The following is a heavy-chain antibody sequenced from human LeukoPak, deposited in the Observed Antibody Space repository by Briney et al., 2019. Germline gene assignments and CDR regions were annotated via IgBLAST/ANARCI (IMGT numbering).Heavy chain of an antibody. V-gene: IGHV1-8*01. CDR3: ARGSIQLWDI. CDR1: GYTFTNYD. Sequence: GASMKVSCKASGYTFTNYDINWVRQAPGQGLEWMGWMSPASGNTGYALKFQGRVTMTRNSSTSTAYMELRGLRFEDTAMYYCARGSIQLWDIWGQGTLVTVSS. D-gene: IGHD1-1*01. J-gene: IGHJ4*02. CDR2: MSPASGNT.